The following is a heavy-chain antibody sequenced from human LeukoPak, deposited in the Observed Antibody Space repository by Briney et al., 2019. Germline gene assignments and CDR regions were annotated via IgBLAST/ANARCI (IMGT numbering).Heavy chain of an antibody. CDR3: AREEIVVVITGYYYYYGMDV. Sequence: GGSLRLSCAASGFTFSSYGMHWVRQAPGKGLEWVGVIWYDGSNKYYADSVKGRFTISRDNSKNTLYLQMNSLRAEDTAVYYCAREEIVVVITGYYYYYGMDVWGQGTTVTVSS. V-gene: IGHV3-33*01. CDR1: GFTFSSYG. CDR2: IWYDGSNK. J-gene: IGHJ6*02. D-gene: IGHD3-22*01.